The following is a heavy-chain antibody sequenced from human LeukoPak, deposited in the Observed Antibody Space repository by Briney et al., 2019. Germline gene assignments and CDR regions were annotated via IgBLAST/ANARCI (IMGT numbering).Heavy chain of an antibody. V-gene: IGHV4-34*01. CDR1: GGSFSGYY. CDR3: ARHMMVRGARTYYFDY. CDR2: INHSGST. D-gene: IGHD3-10*01. J-gene: IGHJ4*02. Sequence: SETLSLTRAVYGGSFSGYYWSWIRQPPGKGLEWIGEINHSGSTNYNPSLKSRVTISVDTSKNQFSLKLSSVTAADTAVYYCARHMMVRGARTYYFDYWGQGTLVTVSS.